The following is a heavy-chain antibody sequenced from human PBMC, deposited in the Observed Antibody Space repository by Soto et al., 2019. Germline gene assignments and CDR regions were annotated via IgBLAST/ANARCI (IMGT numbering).Heavy chain of an antibody. CDR3: ARDRGIAGDGTGCFDP. J-gene: IGHJ5*02. Sequence: GSVKGSSKACGYPFTSLAIHSVRQAPGQRLEWMGWINAGNGNTKYSQKFQGRVTITRDTSASTAYMELSSLRSEDTAVYYRARDRGIAGDGTGCFDPWGQGTMVTVSS. V-gene: IGHV1-3*01. D-gene: IGHD6-19*01. CDR1: GYPFTSLA. CDR2: INAGNGNT.